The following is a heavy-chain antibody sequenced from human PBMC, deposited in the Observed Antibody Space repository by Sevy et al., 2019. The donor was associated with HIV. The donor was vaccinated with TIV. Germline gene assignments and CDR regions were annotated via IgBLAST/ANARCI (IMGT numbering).Heavy chain of an antibody. D-gene: IGHD4-17*01. Sequence: GESLKISCKGSGYSFTSYWIGWVRQMPGKGLEWMGIIYPGDSDTRYSPSFQGQVTISADKSISTAYLQWSSLKASDTAMYYCARQKSFYGDSPYYYYMDVWGTGTTVTVSS. CDR3: ARQKSFYGDSPYYYYMDV. V-gene: IGHV5-51*01. CDR2: IYPGDSDT. J-gene: IGHJ6*03. CDR1: GYSFTSYW.